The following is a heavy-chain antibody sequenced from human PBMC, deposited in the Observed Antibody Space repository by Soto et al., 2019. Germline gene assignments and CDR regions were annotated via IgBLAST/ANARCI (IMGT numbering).Heavy chain of an antibody. CDR3: ARHGGSYYYYGMDV. CDR2: ISAYNGNT. D-gene: IGHD2-15*01. Sequence: ASVKVSCKASGYTFTSYGISWVRQAPGQGLEWMGWISAYNGNTNYVQKLQGRVTMTTDTSTSTAYMELRSLRSDDTAVYYCARHGGSYYYYGMDVWGQGTTVTVSS. V-gene: IGHV1-18*01. CDR1: GYTFTSYG. J-gene: IGHJ6*02.